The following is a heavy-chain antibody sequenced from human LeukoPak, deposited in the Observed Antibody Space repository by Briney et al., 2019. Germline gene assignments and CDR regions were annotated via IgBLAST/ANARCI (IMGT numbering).Heavy chain of an antibody. CDR3: ARNCYDSSGYRHYYYYMDV. CDR2: IYYSGST. V-gene: IGHV4-30-4*08. CDR1: GGSISSGDYY. D-gene: IGHD3-22*01. Sequence: SETLSLTCTVSGGSISSGDYYWSWIRQPPGKGLEWIGYIYYSGSTYYNPSLKSRVTISVDTSKNQFSLKMSSVTAADTAVYYCARNCYDSSGYRHYYYYMDVWGKGTTVTVSS. J-gene: IGHJ6*03.